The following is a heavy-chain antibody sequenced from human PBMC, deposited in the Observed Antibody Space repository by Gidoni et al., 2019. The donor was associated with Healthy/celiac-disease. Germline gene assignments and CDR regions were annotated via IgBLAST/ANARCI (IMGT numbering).Heavy chain of an antibody. CDR2: MNTNSGST. J-gene: IGHJ3*02. CDR3: AREGGPYYYDSSGYWKGGDAFDI. CDR1: GYTFPSYD. Sequence: QVQLVQSGAEVKKPGASVKVSCKASGYTFPSYDCNRVRRATGQGLEWVGLMNTNSGSTGYAHKFQGRVTMTRNTSISTAYMELSSLRSEDTAVYYCAREGGPYYYDSSGYWKGGDAFDIWGQGTMVTVSS. V-gene: IGHV1-8*01. D-gene: IGHD3-22*01.